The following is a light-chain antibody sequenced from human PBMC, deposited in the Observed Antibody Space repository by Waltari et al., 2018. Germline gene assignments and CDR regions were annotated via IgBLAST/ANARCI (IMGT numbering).Light chain of an antibody. CDR3: CSYAGNCTVV. Sequence: QSALTQPASVSGSPGQSITISCTGTSSAVGSYDLVSWYQQHPGKAPKLMIYEVNKRPSGVSHRFSGSRSGNTASLTISGLQAEDEADYHCCSYAGNCTVVFGGGTKLTVL. CDR2: EVN. V-gene: IGLV2-23*02. CDR1: SSAVGSYDL. J-gene: IGLJ2*01.